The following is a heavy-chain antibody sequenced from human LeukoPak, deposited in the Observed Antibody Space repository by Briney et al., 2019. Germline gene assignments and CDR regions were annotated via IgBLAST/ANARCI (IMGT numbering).Heavy chain of an antibody. D-gene: IGHD4-17*01. V-gene: IGHV4-39*07. Sequence: SETLSLTCTVSGGSISSSSYYWGWIRQPPGKGLEWIGSIFYRGNTYYNPSLKSRVTISVDTSRNQFSLKLTSMTAADTAIYYCAREGGYGDYIHASDVWGQGTMVTVSS. CDR3: AREGGYGDYIHASDV. J-gene: IGHJ3*01. CDR1: GGSISSSSYY. CDR2: IFYRGNT.